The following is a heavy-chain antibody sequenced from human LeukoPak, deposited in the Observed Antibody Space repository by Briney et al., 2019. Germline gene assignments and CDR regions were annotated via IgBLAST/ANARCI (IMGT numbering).Heavy chain of an antibody. V-gene: IGHV1-2*02. CDR2: INPKSGGT. CDR1: GYTFTGYY. D-gene: IGHD2-2*02. Sequence: ASVKVSYKASGYTFTGYYMHWVRQAPGQGLEWVAWINPKSGGTNYAQKFQGRVTMTRDTTIRTAHMELGRKGSDDKGVYFCASALVVYCSSTSCYTGGDWGQGTLVTVSS. J-gene: IGHJ4*02. CDR3: ASALVVYCSSTSCYTGGD.